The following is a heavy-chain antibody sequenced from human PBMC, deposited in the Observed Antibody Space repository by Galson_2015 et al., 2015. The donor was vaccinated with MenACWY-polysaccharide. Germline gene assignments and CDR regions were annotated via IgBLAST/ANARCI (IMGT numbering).Heavy chain of an antibody. CDR3: ANDTTVFCGGAARLVR. J-gene: IGHJ4*02. D-gene: IGHD3-3*01. V-gene: IGHV3-23*01. Sequence: SLRLSCAASGFTFTSYAMSWVRRAPGKGQEWVSAIRSSGTNTYSADPVKVRSTNSRDNSKNTMYLQMNSLIAEGTGVYYCANDTTVFCGGAARLVRWGQGTLLVVSS. CDR1: GFTFTSYA. CDR2: IRSSGTNT.